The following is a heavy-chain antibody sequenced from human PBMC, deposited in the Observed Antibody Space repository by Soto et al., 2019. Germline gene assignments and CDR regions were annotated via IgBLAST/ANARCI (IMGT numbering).Heavy chain of an antibody. J-gene: IGHJ4*02. CDR2: IYPDQSRA. V-gene: IGHV5-51*01. Sequence: GESLKISCKGSGYRFSTFWIGWVRQMPGKGLEWVAIIYPDQSRAMYSPAFQGQVTISVDKSISTAYLQWNSLKASDTAIYYCARRHYDLLTCQRYHLDFWGPGTLVTVSS. CDR1: GYRFSTFW. CDR3: ARRHYDLLTCQRYHLDF. D-gene: IGHD3-9*01.